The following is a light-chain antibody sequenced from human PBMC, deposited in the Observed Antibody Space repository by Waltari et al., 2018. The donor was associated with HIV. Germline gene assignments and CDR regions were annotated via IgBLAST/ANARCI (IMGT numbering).Light chain of an antibody. V-gene: IGKV2-28*01. J-gene: IGKJ5*01. CDR2: LGS. CDR1: QSLLNSNGFNY. CDR3: MQALQTPLIT. Sequence: DIVMTQSPLSLPVTPGEPASISCRSSQSLLNSNGFNYLDWYLQKQGQSPQLLIYLGSNRASGVPDRFSGSGSVTDFTLKISRVESDDVGVYYCMQALQTPLITFGQGTRLEIK.